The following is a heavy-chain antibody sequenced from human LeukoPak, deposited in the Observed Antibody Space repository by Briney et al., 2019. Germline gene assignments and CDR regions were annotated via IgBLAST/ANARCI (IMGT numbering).Heavy chain of an antibody. D-gene: IGHD3-10*01. CDR1: GGSISSGDYY. CDR3: ARNPPGGYYGSGSYGTFDY. J-gene: IGHJ4*02. V-gene: IGHV4-30-4*08. Sequence: SETLSLTSTVSGGSISSGDYYWSWIRQPPGKGLEWIGYIYYSGSTYYNPSLKSRVTISVDTSKNQFSLKLSSVTAADTAVYYCARNPPGGYYGSGSYGTFDYWGPGTLVTVSS. CDR2: IYYSGST.